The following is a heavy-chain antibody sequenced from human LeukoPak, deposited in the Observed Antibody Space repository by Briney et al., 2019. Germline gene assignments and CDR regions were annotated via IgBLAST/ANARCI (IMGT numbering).Heavy chain of an antibody. CDR3: AKGRIQSYMAPEY. V-gene: IGHV3-23*01. J-gene: IGHJ4*02. D-gene: IGHD5-18*01. CDR2: ISDTGGST. CDR1: GFTFSSYA. Sequence: GGSLRLSCAASGFTFSSYAMSWVRQAPGKGLEWVSAISDTGGSTFYADSVKGRFTISRDNSKNTLYLQMNSLRAEDTAVYYCAKGRIQSYMAPEYWGQGTLVTVSS.